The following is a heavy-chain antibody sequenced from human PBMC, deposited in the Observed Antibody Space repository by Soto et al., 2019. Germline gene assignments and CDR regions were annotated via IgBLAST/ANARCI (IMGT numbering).Heavy chain of an antibody. J-gene: IGHJ3*02. Sequence: QVQLVQSGAEVKKPGASVKVSCKASGYTFTSDAMHLVRQAPGQRIAWMGWINAGNGNTKYSQKFQGRVTITRDTSASTSYMELSSLRSEDTAVYYCARFRLIRGSDDAFDIWGQGTMVTVSS. CDR3: ARFRLIRGSDDAFDI. CDR2: INAGNGNT. D-gene: IGHD3-16*01. CDR1: GYTFTSDA. V-gene: IGHV1-3*01.